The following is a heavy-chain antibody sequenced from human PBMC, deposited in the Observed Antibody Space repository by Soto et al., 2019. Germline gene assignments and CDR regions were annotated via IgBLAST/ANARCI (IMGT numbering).Heavy chain of an antibody. V-gene: IGHV4-59*01. J-gene: IGHJ4*02. Sequence: SETLSLTCTVSGGSISTYYWSWIRQPPGKGLEWIGYIYYSGSTNYNPSLKSRVTISVDTSKNQFSLKLSSESAADTAVYYCARDGSRYDFWSGPYYFDYWGQGTLVTVSS. D-gene: IGHD3-3*01. CDR1: GGSISTYY. CDR2: IYYSGST. CDR3: ARDGSRYDFWSGPYYFDY.